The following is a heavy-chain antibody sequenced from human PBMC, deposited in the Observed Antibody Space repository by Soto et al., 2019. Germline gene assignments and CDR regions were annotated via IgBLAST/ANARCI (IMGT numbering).Heavy chain of an antibody. CDR3: ARDSSHWDYVWGSYRYTGDYYGMDV. Sequence: GASVKVSCKASGGTFSSYAISWVRQAPGQGLEWMGGIIPIFGTANYAQKFQGRVTITADESTSTAYMELSSLRSEDTAVYYCARDSSHWDYVWGSYRYTGDYYGMDVWGQGTTVTVSS. CDR2: IIPIFGTA. CDR1: GGTFSSYA. J-gene: IGHJ6*02. V-gene: IGHV1-69*13. D-gene: IGHD3-16*02.